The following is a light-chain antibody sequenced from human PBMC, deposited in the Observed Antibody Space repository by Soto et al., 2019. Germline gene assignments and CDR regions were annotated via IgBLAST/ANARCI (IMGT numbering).Light chain of an antibody. Sequence: QSVLTQPPSASGSPGQSVTISCTGTSSDVGTYKYVSWYQQHPGKAPKLMIYEVTKRPSGVPDRFSGSKSGNTASLTISGVEAGDEADYYCQVWNSSSDHYVFGTGTKVTVL. V-gene: IGLV2-8*01. CDR1: SSDVGTYKY. CDR3: QVWNSSSDHYV. J-gene: IGLJ1*01. CDR2: EVT.